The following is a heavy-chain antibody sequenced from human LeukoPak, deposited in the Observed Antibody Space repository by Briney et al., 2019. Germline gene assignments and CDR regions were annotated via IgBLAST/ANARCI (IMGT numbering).Heavy chain of an antibody. D-gene: IGHD2-15*01. CDR1: GFTFSSYA. J-gene: IGHJ4*02. CDR3: AKPLNSGYCSGGSCYDDY. V-gene: IGHV3-23*01. CDR2: ISGSGGST. Sequence: PGGSLRLSCAASGFTFSSYAMSWVRQAPGKGLEWVSAISGSGGSTYYADSVKGRLTISRDNSKNTLYLQMNSLRAEDTAVYYCAKPLNSGYCSGGSCYDDYWGQGTLVTVTS.